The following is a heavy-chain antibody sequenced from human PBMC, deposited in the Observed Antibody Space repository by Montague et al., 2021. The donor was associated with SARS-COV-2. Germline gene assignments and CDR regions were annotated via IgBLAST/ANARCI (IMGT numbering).Heavy chain of an antibody. CDR3: ARRGPVVAGKYAFDY. J-gene: IGHJ4*02. D-gene: IGHD2-15*01. CDR1: GGSISSSSCY. Sequence: SESLSLICTVSGGSISSSSCYWDWIRQPPGKGLEWIGAIHYSGSTYYNPSLKSRVTISLDTSKGHFSLNLGSVTAADTAMYYCARRGPVVAGKYAFDYWGQGTLVTVSS. CDR2: IHYSGST. V-gene: IGHV4-39*02.